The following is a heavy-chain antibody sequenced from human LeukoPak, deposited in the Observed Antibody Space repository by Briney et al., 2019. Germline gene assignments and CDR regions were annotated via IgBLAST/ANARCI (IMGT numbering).Heavy chain of an antibody. CDR3: AKDYSDSRVGDVFFEY. V-gene: IGHV3-23*01. D-gene: IGHD1-26*01. CDR2: ITSGFTP. Sequence: GGSLRLSCAASGLTFSNYAMSWFRQAPGKGLGWVSGITSGFTPHYADSVKGRFTISRDNSKNTFHLQMNSLRAEDTAVYYCAKDYSDSRVGDVFFEYWGQGTLVTVSS. J-gene: IGHJ4*02. CDR1: GLTFSNYA.